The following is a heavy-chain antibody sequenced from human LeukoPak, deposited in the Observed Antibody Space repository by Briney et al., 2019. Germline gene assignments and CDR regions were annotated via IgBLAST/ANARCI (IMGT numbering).Heavy chain of an antibody. V-gene: IGHV3-23*01. CDR2: TSGSGGST. J-gene: IGHJ2*01. D-gene: IGHD4-17*01. Sequence: GGSLRLSCAASGFTFSSYAMSWVRQAPGKGLEWVSATSGSGGSTYYADSVKGRFTISRDNSKNTLYLQMNSLRAEDTAVYYCAKGPAGYGDYLYWYFDLWGRGTLVTVSS. CDR3: AKGPAGYGDYLYWYFDL. CDR1: GFTFSSYA.